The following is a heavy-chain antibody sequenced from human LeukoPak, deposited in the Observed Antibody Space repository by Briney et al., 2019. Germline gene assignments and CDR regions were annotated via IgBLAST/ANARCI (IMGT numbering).Heavy chain of an antibody. CDR1: GGSISGYY. CDR2: TYYSGST. Sequence: PSETLSLTCTASGGSISGYYWNWMRQPPAKGTEWIGYTYYSGSTHYNPSLKRRVTISVDASKNQFFLKLSSGTAADTAVYYCASGRQLGIFDLWGRGTLVTVSS. D-gene: IGHD7-27*01. J-gene: IGHJ2*01. V-gene: IGHV4-59*01. CDR3: ASGRQLGIFDL.